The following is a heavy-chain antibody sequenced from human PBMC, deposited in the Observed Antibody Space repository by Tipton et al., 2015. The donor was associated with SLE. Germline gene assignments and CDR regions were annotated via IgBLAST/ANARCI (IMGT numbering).Heavy chain of an antibody. V-gene: IGHV4-61*09. Sequence: TLSLTCTVSGGSISSGSYYWCWIRQPAGKALEWIGHIYTSGSTNYNPSLKSPGTISVDTSKNQFSLRLNSVTAADTAVYYCARRGHGSGTWGQGTLVTVPS. CDR1: GGSISSGSYY. CDR2: IYTSGST. D-gene: IGHD3-10*01. CDR3: ARRGHGSGT. J-gene: IGHJ5*02.